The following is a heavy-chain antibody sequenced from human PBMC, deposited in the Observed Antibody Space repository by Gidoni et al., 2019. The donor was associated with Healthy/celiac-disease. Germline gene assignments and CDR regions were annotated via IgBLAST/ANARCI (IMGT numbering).Heavy chain of an antibody. V-gene: IGHV1-24*01. D-gene: IGHD2-2*01. CDR3: ATYPIVVVPAANGGWFDP. CDR2: FDPEDGET. CDR1: GYTLTELS. Sequence: QVQLVQSGAEVKKPGASVKVSCKVSGYTLTELSMHWVRQAPGKGLDWMGGFDPEDGETIYAHKFQGRVTMTEDTSTDTADMELSSLRSEDTAVYYCATYPIVVVPAANGGWFDPWGQGTLVTVSS. J-gene: IGHJ5*02.